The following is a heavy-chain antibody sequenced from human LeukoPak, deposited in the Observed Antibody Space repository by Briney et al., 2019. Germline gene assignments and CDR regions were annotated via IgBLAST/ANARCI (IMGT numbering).Heavy chain of an antibody. CDR2: ISSGTSTI. D-gene: IGHD4-23*01. CDR1: GFTFSSSA. Sequence: GGSLRLSCAASGFTFSSSAMNWVRQAPGKGVEGGSYISSGTSTIYYADSVKGRFTISRDNAKNSLYLQMNSLRAEDTAVYYCARDVTYYGGDWFDPWGQGTLVTVSS. J-gene: IGHJ5*02. V-gene: IGHV3-48*04. CDR3: ARDVTYYGGDWFDP.